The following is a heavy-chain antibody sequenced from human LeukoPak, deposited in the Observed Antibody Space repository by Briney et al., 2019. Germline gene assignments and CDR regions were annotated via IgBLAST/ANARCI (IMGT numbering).Heavy chain of an antibody. CDR1: GGSISSGYYY. J-gene: IGHJ4*02. V-gene: IGHV4-30-4*08. CDR2: IYDTGST. CDR3: ARDMELNFDY. D-gene: IGHD3-10*01. Sequence: PSETLSLTCTVSGGSISSGYYYWSWIRQNPGKGLEWIGYIYDTGSTYYNPSLKSRVTISGDTSKNQFSLKLSSVTAADTAVYYCARDMELNFDYWGQGTLVTVSS.